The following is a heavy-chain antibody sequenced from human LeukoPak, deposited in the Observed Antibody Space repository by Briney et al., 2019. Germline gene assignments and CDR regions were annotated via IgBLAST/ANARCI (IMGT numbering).Heavy chain of an antibody. CDR2: INHSGST. Sequence: SETLSLTCAVYGGSFSGYYWSWIRQPPGKGLEWIGEINHSGSTNYNPSPKSRVTISVDTSKNQFSLKLSSVTAADTAVYYCAREGRGYSYGKHYYYYYYMDVWGKGTTATVSS. CDR3: AREGRGYSYGKHYYYYYYMDV. J-gene: IGHJ6*03. D-gene: IGHD5-18*01. CDR1: GGSFSGYY. V-gene: IGHV4-34*01.